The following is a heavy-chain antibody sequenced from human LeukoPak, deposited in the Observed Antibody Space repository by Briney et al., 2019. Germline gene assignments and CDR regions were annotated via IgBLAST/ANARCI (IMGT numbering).Heavy chain of an antibody. CDR2: IKSDGSST. CDR3: AREQGYYSVPGY. J-gene: IGHJ4*02. CDR1: GFTFSSYR. D-gene: IGHD3-22*01. V-gene: IGHV3-74*01. Sequence: GGSLRLSCAASGFTFSSYRMHWVRQAPGKGLVWVSRIKSDGSSTSYADSVKGRFTISRDNAKNTLYLQMNSLRAEDTAVYYCAREQGYYSVPGYWGQGTLVTVSS.